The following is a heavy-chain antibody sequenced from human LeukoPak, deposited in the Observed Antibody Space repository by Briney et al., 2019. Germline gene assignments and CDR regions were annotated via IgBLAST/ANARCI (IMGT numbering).Heavy chain of an antibody. V-gene: IGHV4-39*01. CDR1: GGSISSSSYY. Sequence: PSETLSLTCTVSGGSISSSSYYWGWIRQPPGKGLEWIGSIYYSGSTYYNPSLKSRVTISVDTPKNQFSLKLSSVTAADTAVYYCARGIYYNWNDGKCFDYWGQGTLVTVSS. D-gene: IGHD1-1*01. CDR2: IYYSGST. J-gene: IGHJ4*02. CDR3: ARGIYYNWNDGKCFDY.